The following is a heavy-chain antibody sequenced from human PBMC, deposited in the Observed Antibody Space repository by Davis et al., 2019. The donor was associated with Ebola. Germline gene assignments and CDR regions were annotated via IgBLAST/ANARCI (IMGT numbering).Heavy chain of an antibody. J-gene: IGHJ6*02. CDR3: ARTLRGWYDGYYYYGMDV. V-gene: IGHV1-46*01. D-gene: IGHD6-19*01. CDR1: GGTFSSYA. Sequence: ASVKVSCKASGGTFSSYAISWVRQAPGQGLEWMGIINPSGGSTSYAQKFQGRVTMTRDTSTSTVYMELSSLRSEDTAVYYCARTLRGWYDGYYYYGMDVWGQGTTVTVSS. CDR2: INPSGGST.